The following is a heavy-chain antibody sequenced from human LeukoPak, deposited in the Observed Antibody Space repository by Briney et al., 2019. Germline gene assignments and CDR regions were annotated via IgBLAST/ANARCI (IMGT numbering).Heavy chain of an antibody. CDR2: ITSGGDYI. D-gene: IGHD2-2*01. CDR1: GFTFSSYA. Sequence: GGSLRLSCAASGFTFSSYAMHWVRQAPGKGLEWVSSITSGGDYIYYADSVKGRFTTSRDNAKNSLSLQLNSLRVEDTAVYYCAREGYCSSTSCYGLNGYYGMDVWGQGTTVTVSS. J-gene: IGHJ6*02. CDR3: AREGYCSSTSCYGLNGYYGMDV. V-gene: IGHV3-21*01.